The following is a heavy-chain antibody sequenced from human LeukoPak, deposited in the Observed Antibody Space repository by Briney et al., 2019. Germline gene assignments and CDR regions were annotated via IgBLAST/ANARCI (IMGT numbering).Heavy chain of an antibody. CDR3: AKYDNSWTYFDS. CDR1: GFTFSSYT. Sequence: GGSLRLSCAASGFTFSSYTMNWIRQAPRKGLDWVSIISHSGDNTYHADSVKGRFTISRDNSNNTLYLQMNSLRAEDTAIYYCAKYDNSWTYFDSWGQGTLVTVSS. CDR2: ISHSGDNT. V-gene: IGHV3-23*01. D-gene: IGHD6-13*01. J-gene: IGHJ4*02.